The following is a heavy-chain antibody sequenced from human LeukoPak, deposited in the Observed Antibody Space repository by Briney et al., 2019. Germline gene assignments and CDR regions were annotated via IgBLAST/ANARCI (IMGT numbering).Heavy chain of an antibody. D-gene: IGHD3-22*01. CDR3: ARSGVVTNSTDFTDYYCIDV. CDR1: GFSSSGND. V-gene: IGHV3-13*01. Sequence: PGGSLRLSCAAPGFSSSGNDMHWVRQPTGKRLEWFSLFGSAGDTCNAGSVKGRFTISRGNANNSLYLHMNGLRAGDTAVYYCARSGVVTNSTDFTDYYCIDVWGKGTTVTVSS. J-gene: IGHJ6*03. CDR2: FGSAGDT.